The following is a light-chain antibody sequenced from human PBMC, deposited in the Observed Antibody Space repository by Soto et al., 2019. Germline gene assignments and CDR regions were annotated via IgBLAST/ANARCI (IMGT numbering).Light chain of an antibody. CDR2: GAS. V-gene: IGKV3-20*01. CDR3: QQYVTSPWA. Sequence: EIVLTQSPATLSLSPGERVTLSCGASQSVSNNYLAWYQQKPGQAPRLLIYGASTRATGIPARFSGSGSGTDFTLTISRLEPEDFAVYYCQQYVTSPWAFGQGTKVDIK. J-gene: IGKJ1*01. CDR1: QSVSNNY.